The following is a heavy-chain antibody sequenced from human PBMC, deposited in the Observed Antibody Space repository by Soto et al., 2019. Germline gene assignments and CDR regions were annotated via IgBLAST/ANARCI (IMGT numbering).Heavy chain of an antibody. CDR1: GFTFSRYW. D-gene: IGHD6-19*01. J-gene: IGHJ4*02. CDR3: AGGSGWLSDS. CDR2: IKQDGSES. V-gene: IGHV3-7*05. Sequence: EVQLVESGGGLVQPGGSLRLSCAASGFTFSRYWMKWVRQAPGKGLEWVDNIKQDGSESYYVYSVKGRFTISRDNAKNSLFLQMNSLRAEDTAVYYCAGGSGWLSDSWGQGTLVTVSS.